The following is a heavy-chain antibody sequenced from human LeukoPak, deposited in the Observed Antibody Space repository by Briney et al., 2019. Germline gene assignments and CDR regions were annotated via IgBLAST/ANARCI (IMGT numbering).Heavy chain of an antibody. CDR2: IYTSGST. CDR1: GGSMSSYY. J-gene: IGHJ4*02. CDR3: ARRGVYYDSSGYDY. D-gene: IGHD3-22*01. V-gene: IGHV4-4*09. Sequence: SETLSLTCTVSGGSMSSYYWSWIRQPPGKGLEWIGYIYTSGSTNYNPSLKSRVTISVDTSKNQFSLKLSSVTAADTAVYYCARRGVYYDSSGYDYWGQGTLVTVSS.